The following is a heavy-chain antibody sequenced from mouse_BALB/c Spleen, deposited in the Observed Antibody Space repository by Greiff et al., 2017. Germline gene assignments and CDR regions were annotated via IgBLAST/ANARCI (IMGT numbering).Heavy chain of an antibody. J-gene: IGHJ3*01. V-gene: IGHV1-82*01. CDR1: GYAFSSSW. CDR3: ARDYYGRSNGGFAY. Sequence: QVQLQQSGPELVKPGASVKISCKASGYAFSSSWMNWVKQRPGQGLEWIGRIYPGDGDTNYNGKFKGKATLTADKSSSTAYMQLSSLTSVDSAVYFCARDYYGRSNGGFAYWGQGTLVTVSA. D-gene: IGHD1-1*01. CDR2: IYPGDGDT.